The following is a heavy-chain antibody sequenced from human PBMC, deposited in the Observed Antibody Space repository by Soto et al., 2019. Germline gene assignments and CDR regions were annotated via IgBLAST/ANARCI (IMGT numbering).Heavy chain of an antibody. CDR1: GGSISSGDYY. CDR3: ARETVVVPAAMRGWGNSYYFDY. Sequence: SETLSLTCTVSGGSISSGDYYWSWIRQPPGKGLEWIGYIYYSGSTYYNPSLKSRVTISVDTSKNQFSLKLSSVTAADTAVYYCARETVVVPAAMRGWGNSYYFDYWGQGTLVTVSS. J-gene: IGHJ4*02. D-gene: IGHD2-2*01. CDR2: IYYSGST. V-gene: IGHV4-30-4*01.